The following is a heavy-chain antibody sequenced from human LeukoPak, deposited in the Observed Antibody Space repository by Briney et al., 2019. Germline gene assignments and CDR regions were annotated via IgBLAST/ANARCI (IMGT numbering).Heavy chain of an antibody. CDR1: GFTFSSYG. J-gene: IGHJ6*02. Sequence: QPGGSLRLSCAASGFTFSSYGMHWVRQAPGKGLEWVAVISYDGSNKYYADSVKGRFTISRDNSKNTLYLQMNSLRAEDTAVYYCAKDPSAQIGSGMDVWGQGTTVTVSS. V-gene: IGHV3-30*18. D-gene: IGHD2/OR15-2a*01. CDR3: AKDPSAQIGSGMDV. CDR2: ISYDGSNK.